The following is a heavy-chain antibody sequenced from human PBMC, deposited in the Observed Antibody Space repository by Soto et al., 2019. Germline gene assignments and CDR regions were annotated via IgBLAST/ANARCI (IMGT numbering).Heavy chain of an antibody. CDR2: IHSSGSK. CDR3: VNDVDCSNGLCSFCFDY. V-gene: IGHV4-59*10. D-gene: IGHD2-8*01. CDR1: GGSINTYY. J-gene: IGHJ4*02. Sequence: PSETLSLTCAVSGGSINTYYWSWVRQPPGKGLEWIGIIHSSGSKNYNLYLNSRVTISIDMSKNKLYLWLYPVTAADTAVYYCVNDVDCSNGLCSFCFDYWGQGTLVTVSS.